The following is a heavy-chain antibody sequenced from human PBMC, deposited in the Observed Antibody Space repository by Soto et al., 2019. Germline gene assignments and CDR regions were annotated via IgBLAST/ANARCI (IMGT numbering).Heavy chain of an antibody. Sequence: QVQLVQSGAEVKKPGASVKVSCKASGYTFTSYDISWVRQATGQGLEWVGWMNPNSGNTGYAQKFQGRVTMTRNTSISTAYMELGSLKSEDTAVYYCARRRGYAFDIWAKGQWSPSLQ. CDR1: GYTFTSYD. V-gene: IGHV1-8*01. CDR2: MNPNSGNT. CDR3: ARRRGYAFDI. J-gene: IGHJ3*02.